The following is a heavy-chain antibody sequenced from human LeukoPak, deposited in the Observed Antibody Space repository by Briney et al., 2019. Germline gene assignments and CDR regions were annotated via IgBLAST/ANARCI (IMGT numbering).Heavy chain of an antibody. V-gene: IGHV4-59*08. D-gene: IGHD3-22*01. CDR1: GGSISSDY. CDR3: ARFYYDSRGYWYYFDY. J-gene: IGHJ4*02. CDR2: ISYSGST. Sequence: SETLSLTCTVSGGSISSDYWSWIRQPPGKGLEWIGYISYSGSTSYDPPLKSRVTISGDSSKNQFSLKLSSVTAADTAVYYCARFYYDSRGYWYYFDYWGQGTLVTVSS.